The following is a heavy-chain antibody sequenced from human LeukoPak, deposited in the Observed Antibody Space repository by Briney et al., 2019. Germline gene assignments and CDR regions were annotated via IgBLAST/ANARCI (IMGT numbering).Heavy chain of an antibody. CDR2: ISGSGGST. CDR3: ARAYDSSGYRFDY. D-gene: IGHD3-22*01. CDR1: GSTFSSYA. V-gene: IGHV3-23*01. Sequence: GGSLRLSCAASGSTFSSYAMSWVRQAPGKGLEWVSAISGSGGSTYYADSVKGRFTISRDNSKNTLYLQMNSLRAEDTAVYYCARAYDSSGYRFDYWGQGTLVTVSS. J-gene: IGHJ4*02.